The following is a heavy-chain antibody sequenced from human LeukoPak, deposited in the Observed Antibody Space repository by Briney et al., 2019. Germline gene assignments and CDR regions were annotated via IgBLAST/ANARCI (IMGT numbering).Heavy chain of an antibody. CDR3: ATGNSRYYDFWSTSFDY. Sequence: ASVKVSCKVSGYTLTELSMHWVRQAPGKGLEWMGGFDPEDGETIYAQKFQGRVTMTEDTSTDTAYMELSSLRSEDTAVCYCATGNSRYYDFWSTSFDYWGQGTLVTVSS. J-gene: IGHJ4*02. CDR2: FDPEDGET. D-gene: IGHD3-3*01. CDR1: GYTLTELS. V-gene: IGHV1-24*01.